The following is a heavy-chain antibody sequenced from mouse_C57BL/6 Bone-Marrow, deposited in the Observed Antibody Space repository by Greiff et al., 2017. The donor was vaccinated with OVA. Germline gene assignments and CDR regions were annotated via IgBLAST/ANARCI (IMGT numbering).Heavy chain of an antibody. CDR3: ASDDYYFDY. CDR1: GFTIKDDY. Sequence: EVQLVESGAELVRPGASVKLSCTASGFTIKDDYMHWVKQRPEQGLEWIGWIDPENGDTEYAAKFQGKATITADTSSNTAYLQLSSLTSEDTAVYYCASDDYYFDYWGQGTTLTVSS. V-gene: IGHV14-4*01. CDR2: IDPENGDT. D-gene: IGHD2-4*01. J-gene: IGHJ2*01.